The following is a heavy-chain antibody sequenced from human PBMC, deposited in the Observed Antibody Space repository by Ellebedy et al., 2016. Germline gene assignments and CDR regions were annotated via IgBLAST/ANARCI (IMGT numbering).Heavy chain of an antibody. Sequence: GGSLRLSXAASGFTFSSYAMSWVRQAPGKGLEWASAISGSGGSTYYADSVKGRFTISRDNSKNTLYLQMNSLRAEDTAVYYCAKSRGYYGSGSYLVYWGQGTLVTVSS. D-gene: IGHD3-10*01. CDR1: GFTFSSYA. V-gene: IGHV3-23*01. CDR2: ISGSGGST. J-gene: IGHJ4*02. CDR3: AKSRGYYGSGSYLVY.